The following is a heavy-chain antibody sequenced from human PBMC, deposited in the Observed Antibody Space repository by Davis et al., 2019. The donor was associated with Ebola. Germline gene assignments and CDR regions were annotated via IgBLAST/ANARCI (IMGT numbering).Heavy chain of an antibody. CDR1: GFTFSSYW. Sequence: HTGGSLRLSCAASGFTFSSYWMHWVRQAPGKGLVWVSRINSDGSSTSYADSVKGRFTISRDSSKNTLYLQMNSLRDEDTAVYYCAKWKSGSFFDYWGQGTLVTVSS. V-gene: IGHV3-74*01. J-gene: IGHJ4*02. CDR3: AKWKSGSFFDY. D-gene: IGHD1-26*01. CDR2: INSDGSST.